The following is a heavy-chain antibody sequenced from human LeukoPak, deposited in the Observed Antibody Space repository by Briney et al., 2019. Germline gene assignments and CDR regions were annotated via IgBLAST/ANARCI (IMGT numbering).Heavy chain of an antibody. CDR1: GGSFSGYY. D-gene: IGHD3-22*01. CDR3: ARDITMIVVDWFDP. V-gene: IGHV4-34*01. Sequence: PSETLSLTCAVYGGSFSGYYWSWIRQPPGKGLEWIGEINHSGSTNYNPSLKSRVTISVDTSKNQFSLKLSSVTAADTAVYYCARDITMIVVDWFDPWGQGTLVTVSS. J-gene: IGHJ5*02. CDR2: INHSGST.